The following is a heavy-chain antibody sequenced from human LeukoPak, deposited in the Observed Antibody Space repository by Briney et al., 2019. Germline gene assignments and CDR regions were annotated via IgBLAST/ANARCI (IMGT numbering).Heavy chain of an antibody. J-gene: IGHJ4*02. CDR1: GFTFNTYG. V-gene: IGHV3-30*18. Sequence: GRSLRLSCATSGFTFNTYGMHWVRQAPGKGLEWVAVISYDGSNKYYADSVKGRFTISRDNSKNTLYLQMNSLRAEDTAVYYCAKGHSSGWYLFDYWGQGTLVTVSS. CDR3: AKGHSSGWYLFDY. CDR2: ISYDGSNK. D-gene: IGHD6-19*01.